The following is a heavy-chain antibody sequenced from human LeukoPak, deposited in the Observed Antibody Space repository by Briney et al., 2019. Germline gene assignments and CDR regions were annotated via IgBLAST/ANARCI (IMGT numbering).Heavy chain of an antibody. Sequence: SQTLSLTCTVSGGSISSGDYYWSWIRQPPGKGLEWIGYIYYSGSTYYNPSLKSRVTISVDTSKNLFSLKLSSVTAADTAVYYCARAYYDSSGPWYFDLWGRGTLVTVSS. CDR3: ARAYYDSSGPWYFDL. V-gene: IGHV4-30-4*08. CDR2: IYYSGST. J-gene: IGHJ2*01. D-gene: IGHD3-22*01. CDR1: GGSISSGDYY.